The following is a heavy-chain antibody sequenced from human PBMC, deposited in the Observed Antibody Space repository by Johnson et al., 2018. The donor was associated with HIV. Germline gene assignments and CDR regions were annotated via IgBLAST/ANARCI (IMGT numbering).Heavy chain of an antibody. CDR2: IWSDGTNK. V-gene: IGHV3-33*06. CDR3: TKDQHYVWGNGFDI. D-gene: IGHD3-16*01. Sequence: QVQLVESGGGVVQPGRSLRLSCAASGFSFCSYDMHWVRQAPGKGLYWVAVIWSDGTNKKYVDFVKGRFSISRDNSKNTLYLQMNRLRADDTAVYDCTKDQHYVWGNGFDIWGQGTMVTVSS. CDR1: GFSFCSYD. J-gene: IGHJ3*02.